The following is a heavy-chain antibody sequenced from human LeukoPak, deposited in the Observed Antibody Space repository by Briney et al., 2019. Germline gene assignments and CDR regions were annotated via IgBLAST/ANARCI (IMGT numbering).Heavy chain of an antibody. CDR2: VSSGSSTI. CDR1: GFTFSDYY. J-gene: IGHJ6*04. CDR3: AELGITMIGGV. Sequence: GGSLRLSCAASGFTFSDYYMSWIRQAPGKGLEWVSYVSSGSSTIYYADSVKGRFTVSRDNGKRSLYLHMNSLRAEDTAVYYCAELGITMIGGVWGKGTTVTISS. D-gene: IGHD3-10*02. V-gene: IGHV3-11*04.